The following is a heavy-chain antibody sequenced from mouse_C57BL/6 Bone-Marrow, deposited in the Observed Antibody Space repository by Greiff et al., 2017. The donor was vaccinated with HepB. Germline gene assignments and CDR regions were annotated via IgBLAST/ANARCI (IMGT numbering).Heavy chain of an antibody. CDR2: IDPENGDT. CDR3: AWYTTVVEAY. Sequence: DVKLVESGAELVRPGASVKLSCTASGFNIKDDYMHWVKQRPEQGLEWIGWIDPENGDTEYASKFQGKATITADTSSNTAYLQLSSLTSEDTAVYYCAWYTTVVEAYWGQGTLVTVSA. D-gene: IGHD1-1*01. V-gene: IGHV14-4*01. CDR1: GFNIKDDY. J-gene: IGHJ3*01.